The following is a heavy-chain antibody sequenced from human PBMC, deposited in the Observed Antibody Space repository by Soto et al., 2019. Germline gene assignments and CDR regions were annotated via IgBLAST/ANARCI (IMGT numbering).Heavy chain of an antibody. CDR3: ATGVIWIGYFTVDS. CDR1: GGSLGKSA. D-gene: IGHD3-3*01. Sequence: SVKVSCKASGGSLGKSAINWVRQTPGQGLEWLGGFIPVYRTLNYAQKFQGRVTITADESTGTAYMTLSSLASDGTAVYYCATGVIWIGYFTVDSWGQGTRVTVSS. J-gene: IGHJ4*02. V-gene: IGHV1-69*13. CDR2: FIPVYRTL.